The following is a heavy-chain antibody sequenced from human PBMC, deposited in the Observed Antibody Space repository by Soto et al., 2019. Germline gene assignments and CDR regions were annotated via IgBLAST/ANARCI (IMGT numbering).Heavy chain of an antibody. V-gene: IGHV3-23*01. CDR2: ISGSGGST. CDR3: AKGNPPASGSSNHFDY. J-gene: IGHJ4*02. D-gene: IGHD1-26*01. CDR1: GFTFSSYA. Sequence: GESLKISCAASGFTFSSYAMSWVRQAPGKGLEWVSAISGSGGSTYYADSVKGRFTISRDNSKNTLYLQMNSLRAEDTAVYYCAKGNPPASGSSNHFDYWGQGTLVTVSS.